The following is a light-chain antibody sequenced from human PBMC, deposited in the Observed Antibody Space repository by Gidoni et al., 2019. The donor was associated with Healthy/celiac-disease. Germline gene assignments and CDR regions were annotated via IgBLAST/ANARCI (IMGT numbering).Light chain of an antibody. Sequence: EIVLTQSPATLSLSPGDRATLSCRDSQSVSSYLAWYQQKPGQAPRLLIYYASNRATGIPARFSGSGSGTDFTLTISSLEPEDFAVYYCQQRSNWPPLTFGGGTKVEIK. CDR2: YAS. CDR3: QQRSNWPPLT. CDR1: QSVSSY. V-gene: IGKV3-11*01. J-gene: IGKJ4*01.